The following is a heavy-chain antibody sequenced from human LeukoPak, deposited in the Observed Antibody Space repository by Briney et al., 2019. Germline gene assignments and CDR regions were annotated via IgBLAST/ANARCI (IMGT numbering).Heavy chain of an antibody. CDR2: ISYDGSNK. D-gene: IGHD4-23*01. J-gene: IGHJ3*02. Sequence: PGRSLRLSCAASGFTFSSYAMHWVRQAPGKGLEWVALISYDGSNKYYADSVKGRFAISRDSSKNTLYLQMNSLRAEDTAVYYCARDRDYGGNSALIWGQGTMVTVSS. CDR1: GFTFSSYA. CDR3: ARDRDYGGNSALI. V-gene: IGHV3-30*09.